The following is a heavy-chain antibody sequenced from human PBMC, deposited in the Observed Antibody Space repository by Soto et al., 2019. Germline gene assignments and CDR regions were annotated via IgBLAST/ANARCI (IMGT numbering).Heavy chain of an antibody. V-gene: IGHV4-34*01. CDR1: GGAFSDYY. CDR3: ARVYGGNSGAFDI. J-gene: IGHJ3*02. CDR2: INHSGST. D-gene: IGHD4-17*01. Sequence: SETLSLTCAVFGGAFSDYYCSWLRQPPGKGLEWIGEINHSGSTNYNPSLKSRVTISVDTSKNQFSLKLSSVTAADTAVYYCARVYGGNSGAFDIWGQGTMVS.